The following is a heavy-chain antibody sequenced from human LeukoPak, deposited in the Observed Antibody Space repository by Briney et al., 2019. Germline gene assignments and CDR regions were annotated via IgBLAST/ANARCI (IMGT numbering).Heavy chain of an antibody. CDR3: ARDPSYSGYSSSWYDY. CDR1: GFTFSSYS. J-gene: IGHJ4*02. CDR2: ISSSSSTI. D-gene: IGHD6-13*01. Sequence: GGSLRLSCAASGFTFSSYSMNWVRQAPGKGLEWVSYISSSSSTIYYADSVKGRFTISRDNAKNSLYLQMNSLRAEDTAVYYCARDPSYSGYSSSWYDYWGQGTLVTVSS. V-gene: IGHV3-48*01.